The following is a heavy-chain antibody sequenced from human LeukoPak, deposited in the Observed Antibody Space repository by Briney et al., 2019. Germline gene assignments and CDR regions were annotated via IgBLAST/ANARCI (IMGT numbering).Heavy chain of an antibody. D-gene: IGHD2-2*01. CDR3: ARSGQNIVVVPAATQWGYYYYYMDV. CDR1: GYTFTSYG. J-gene: IGHJ6*03. V-gene: IGHV1-18*01. Sequence: ASVKVSCKASGYTFTSYGISWVRQAPGQGLEWMGWISAYNGNTNYAQKFQGRVTITADESTSTAYMELSSLRSEDTAVYYCARSGQNIVVVPAATQWGYYYYYMDVWGKGTTVTVSS. CDR2: ISAYNGNT.